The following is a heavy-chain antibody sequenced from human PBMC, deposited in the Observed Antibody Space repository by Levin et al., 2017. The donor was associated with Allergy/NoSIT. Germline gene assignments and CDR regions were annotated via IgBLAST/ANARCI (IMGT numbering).Heavy chain of an antibody. Sequence: KISCKASGGTFNSDAISWVRQAPGQGLEWMGGIIPIFDTANYAQKFQGRVTITADESTSTAYMELSSLRSDDTAVYYCARVRPREDSYGLYGMDVWGQGTTVTVSS. CDR2: IIPIFDTA. CDR1: GGTFNSDA. J-gene: IGHJ6*02. CDR3: ARVRPREDSYGLYGMDV. D-gene: IGHD5-18*01. V-gene: IGHV1-69*01.